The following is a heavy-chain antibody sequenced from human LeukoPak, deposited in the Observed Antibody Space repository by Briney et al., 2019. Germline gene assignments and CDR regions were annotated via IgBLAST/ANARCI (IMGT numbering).Heavy chain of an antibody. Sequence: SVKVSCMPSGGTFSSYAISWVRQAPGQGLEWMGRIIPIFGTANYAQKFQGRVTITTDESTSTAYMELSSLRSEDTAVYYCASGARARRWDDAFDIWGQGTMVTVSS. D-gene: IGHD1-26*01. CDR1: GGTFSSYA. J-gene: IGHJ3*02. V-gene: IGHV1-69*05. CDR2: IIPIFGTA. CDR3: ASGARARRWDDAFDI.